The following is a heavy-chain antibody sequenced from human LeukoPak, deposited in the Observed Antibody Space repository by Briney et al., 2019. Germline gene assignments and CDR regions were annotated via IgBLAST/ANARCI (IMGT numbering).Heavy chain of an antibody. CDR2: IYYSGSS. D-gene: IGHD5-18*01. V-gene: IGHV4-39*01. Sequence: SETLSLTCTVSGASIRSGRNYWGWIRQSPGKGLEWIGSIYYSGSSSYNPSLQSRVSISVDTSKNHISLKVFSLTAADTALYYCARHVSGSAMMHYFDYWGQGNLVTVSS. CDR3: ARHVSGSAMMHYFDY. CDR1: GASIRSGRNY. J-gene: IGHJ4*02.